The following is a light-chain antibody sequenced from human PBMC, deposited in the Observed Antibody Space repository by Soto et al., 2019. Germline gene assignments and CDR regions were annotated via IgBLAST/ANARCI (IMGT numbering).Light chain of an antibody. J-gene: IGLJ1*01. Sequence: QSALTQPASVSGSPGQLITISCTGTSSDVGRYNSVSWYQLHPGKAPRLVIFDVDYRPSGVSDRFSGSKSGNTASLTISGLQAEDEADYYCNSFTSSTTPYVFGTGNKVTVL. CDR2: DVD. V-gene: IGLV2-14*03. CDR1: SSDVGRYNS. CDR3: NSFTSSTTPYV.